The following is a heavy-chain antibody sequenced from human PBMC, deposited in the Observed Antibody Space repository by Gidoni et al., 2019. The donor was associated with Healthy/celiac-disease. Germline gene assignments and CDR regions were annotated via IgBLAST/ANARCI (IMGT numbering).Heavy chain of an antibody. D-gene: IGHD6-13*01. J-gene: IGHJ1*01. Sequence: QVQLQESGPGLVKPSETLSLTCAVSGYSISSGYYWGWIRQPPGKGLEWIGSIYHSGSTYYNPSLKSRVTISVDTSKNQFSLKLSSVTAADTAVYYCARESGIAAAGTGYFQHWGQGTLVTVSS. CDR2: IYHSGST. CDR3: ARESGIAAAGTGYFQH. CDR1: GYSISSGYY. V-gene: IGHV4-38-2*02.